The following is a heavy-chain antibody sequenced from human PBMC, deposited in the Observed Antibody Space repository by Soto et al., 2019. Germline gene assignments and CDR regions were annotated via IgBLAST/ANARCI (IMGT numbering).Heavy chain of an antibody. D-gene: IGHD3-10*01. J-gene: IGHJ4*02. V-gene: IGHV3-30-3*01. CDR3: ATWTLPLSWSWLQSAAGKFDY. CDR1: EFSFNNYA. Sequence: QVHLVESGGGVVQPGRSLRVSCTASEFSFNNYAVHWVRQAPGEGLEWVALISSAGNNKYYPDSVKGRFTISRDHSNNTVYLQMHSLRLDDTAVYYCATWTLPLSWSWLQSAAGKFDYWGQGTLVTVSS. CDR2: ISSAGNNK.